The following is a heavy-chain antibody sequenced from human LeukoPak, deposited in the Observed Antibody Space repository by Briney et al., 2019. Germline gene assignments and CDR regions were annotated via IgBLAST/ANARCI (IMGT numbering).Heavy chain of an antibody. CDR3: ASLWFGELAPFDP. D-gene: IGHD3-10*01. CDR1: GYIFADYA. J-gene: IGHJ5*02. Sequence: ASVKVSCKASGYIFADYAIHWVRQAPGQSLEWMGWINCGSGDTIFSQKFQDRLTITRNTSATTAYMELNSLRSEDTAVYYCASLWFGELAPFDPWGQGTLVTVSS. CDR2: INCGSGDT. V-gene: IGHV1-3*01.